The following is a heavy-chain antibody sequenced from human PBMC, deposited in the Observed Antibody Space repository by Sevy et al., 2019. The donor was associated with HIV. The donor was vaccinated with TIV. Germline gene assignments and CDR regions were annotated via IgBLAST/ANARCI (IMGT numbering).Heavy chain of an antibody. Sequence: SETLSLTCTVSGISISNYYWTWIRQPPGKGLEWIGNIYYTGSSDSNPSLKSRFTTSVDTSKNQFSLKLSSVTAADTAIYYCARGGPNQQQLDYFDSWGQGILVTVSS. J-gene: IGHJ4*02. CDR3: ARGGPNQQQLDYFDS. D-gene: IGHD6-13*01. CDR1: GISISNYY. CDR2: IYYTGSS. V-gene: IGHV4-59*01.